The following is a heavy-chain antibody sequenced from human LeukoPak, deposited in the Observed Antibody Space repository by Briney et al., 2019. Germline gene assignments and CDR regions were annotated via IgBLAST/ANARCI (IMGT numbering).Heavy chain of an antibody. J-gene: IGHJ4*02. Sequence: GGSLRLSCAASGFTFTMHAMRWVRQPRGKGLEWVSSISATGDTTYYADSVKGRFTISRDNSENTICQQINSLGGEDTAVYYCAKDLVFMGVRFVGDYWGQGTLVTVSS. CDR3: AKDLVFMGVRFVGDY. V-gene: IGHV3-23*01. D-gene: IGHD3-16*01. CDR2: ISATGDTT. CDR1: GFTFTMHA.